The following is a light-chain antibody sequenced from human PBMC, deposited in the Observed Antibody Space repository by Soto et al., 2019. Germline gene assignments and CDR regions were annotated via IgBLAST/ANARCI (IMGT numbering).Light chain of an antibody. V-gene: IGKV3-11*01. CDR3: QQRSNWLT. CDR1: QSVSSY. Sequence: IVLTPPPATPSVSPAARATPSCRASQSVSSYLAWYQQKPGQAPRLLIYDASNRATGIPARFSGSGSGTDFTLTISSLEPEDFAVYYCQQRSNWLTFGQGTRLEIK. J-gene: IGKJ5*01. CDR2: DAS.